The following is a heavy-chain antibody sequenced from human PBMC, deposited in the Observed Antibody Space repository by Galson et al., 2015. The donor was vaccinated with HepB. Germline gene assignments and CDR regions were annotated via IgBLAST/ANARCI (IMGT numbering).Heavy chain of an antibody. CDR3: ARPLGKFGRGHLDY. J-gene: IGHJ4*02. CDR1: GFTFSDYY. Sequence: SLRLSCAASGFTFSDYYMSWIRQAPGKGLEWVSYISSSSSYTNYADSVKGRFTISRDNAKNSLYLQMNSLRAEDTAVYYCARPLGKFGRGHLDYWGQGTLVTVSS. V-gene: IGHV3-11*06. D-gene: IGHD1-26*01. CDR2: ISSSSSYT.